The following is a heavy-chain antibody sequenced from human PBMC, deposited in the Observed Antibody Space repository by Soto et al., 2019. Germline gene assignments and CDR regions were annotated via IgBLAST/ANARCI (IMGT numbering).Heavy chain of an antibody. CDR2: IYYSGST. J-gene: IGHJ4*02. CDR1: GGSISSGDYY. V-gene: IGHV4-30-4*01. Sequence: QVQLQESGPGLVKPSQTLSLTCTVSGGSISSGDYYWSWIRQPPGKGLEWIGYIYYSGSTYYNPSLKSRVNISGDTSKNQFSLKLSSVTAADTAVYYCARTPDCSGGSCYSYYFDYWGQGTLVTVSS. D-gene: IGHD2-15*01. CDR3: ARTPDCSGGSCYSYYFDY.